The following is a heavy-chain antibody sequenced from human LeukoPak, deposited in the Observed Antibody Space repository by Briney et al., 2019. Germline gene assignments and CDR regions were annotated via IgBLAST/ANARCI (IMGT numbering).Heavy chain of an antibody. D-gene: IGHD3-22*01. CDR3: ARVGWVYDSSGYPDY. V-gene: IGHV1-18*01. Sequence: GASVKVSCKASGYTFTSYGISWVRQAPGQGLEWMGWISAYNGNTYYAQKLQGRVTMTTDTSTSTAYMELRSLRSDDTAVYYCARVGWVYDSSGYPDYWGQGTLVTVSS. CDR2: ISAYNGNT. J-gene: IGHJ4*02. CDR1: GYTFTSYG.